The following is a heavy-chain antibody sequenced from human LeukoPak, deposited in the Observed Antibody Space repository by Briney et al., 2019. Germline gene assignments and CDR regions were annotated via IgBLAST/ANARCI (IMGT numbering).Heavy chain of an antibody. CDR1: GFTFRSYD. CDR3: AKRGGTESFYYYYYMDV. V-gene: IGHV3-13*01. Sequence: GGSLRLSCAASGFTFRSYDMHWVRQVTGKGLEWVSAVGISGDTYYAGSVKGRFTISRENAKNSLYLQMTSLRAEDTAEYYCAKRGGTESFYYYYYMDVWGKGTTVTVSS. CDR2: VGISGDT. J-gene: IGHJ6*03. D-gene: IGHD2-15*01.